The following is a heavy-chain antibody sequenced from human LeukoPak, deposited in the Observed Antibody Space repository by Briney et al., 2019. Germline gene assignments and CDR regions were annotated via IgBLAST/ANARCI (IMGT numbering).Heavy chain of an antibody. CDR2: IYYSGST. CDR3: AREPLRAESRWFDP. J-gene: IGHJ5*02. D-gene: IGHD1-26*01. CDR1: GGSFSGYY. V-gene: IGHV4-59*01. Sequence: PSETLSLTCAVYGGSFSGYYWSWIRQPPGKGLEWIGYIYYSGSTNYNPSLKSRVTISVDTSKNQFSLKLSSVTAADTAVYYCAREPLRAESRWFDPWGQGSLVTVSS.